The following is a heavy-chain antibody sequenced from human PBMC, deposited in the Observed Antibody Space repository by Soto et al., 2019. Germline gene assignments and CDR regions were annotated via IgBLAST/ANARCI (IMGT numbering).Heavy chain of an antibody. CDR2: INPSSGGT. V-gene: IGHV1-2*02. D-gene: IGHD4-4*01. CDR3: ARDFRTYSHGVDV. CDR1: GYPFTGPY. J-gene: IGHJ6*02. Sequence: ASVKVSCKASGYPFTGPYIYWVRQAPGQGLEWMGWINPSSGGTEFAEKFQGRVTVTRDTFTRTVFLELNSLTSDDTGVYFCARDFRTYSHGVDVWGQGTAVTVSS.